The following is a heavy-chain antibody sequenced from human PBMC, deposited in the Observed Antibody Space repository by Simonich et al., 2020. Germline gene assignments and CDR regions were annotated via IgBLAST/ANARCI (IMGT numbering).Heavy chain of an antibody. CDR1: GLSLSSCW. D-gene: IGHD7-27*01. V-gene: IGHV3-74*01. Sequence: EVQLVESGGGLVKPGGSMRLSCSASGLSLSSCWMNWVRQAPGKGLVCVARINSDVSRTSYADSVKGRFTISRDNAKNTLYLQMNSLRAEDTAVYYCANSWGSGAFDIWGQGTMVTVSS. J-gene: IGHJ3*02. CDR2: INSDVSRT. CDR3: ANSWGSGAFDI.